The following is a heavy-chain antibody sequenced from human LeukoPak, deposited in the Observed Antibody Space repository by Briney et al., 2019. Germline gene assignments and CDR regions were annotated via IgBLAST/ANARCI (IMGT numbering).Heavy chain of an antibody. CDR3: ARDRGRGAFDI. CDR2: IKQDGSEK. Sequence: GGSLRLSCVASGFTFSSYWMSWVRQAPGKGLEWVANIKQDGSEKYYVDSVKGRFTISRDHAKNSLYLQMNSLRAEDTAVYYCARDRGRGAFDIWGQGTMVTVSS. D-gene: IGHD3-10*01. J-gene: IGHJ3*02. CDR1: GFTFSSYW. V-gene: IGHV3-7*01.